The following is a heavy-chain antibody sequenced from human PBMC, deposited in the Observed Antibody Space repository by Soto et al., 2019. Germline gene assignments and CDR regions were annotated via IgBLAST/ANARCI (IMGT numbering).Heavy chain of an antibody. CDR3: ARTRGDFDFWSGSGGFDP. Sequence: QAGGSLRLSCAASGFTFSSYAMLWVRQAPGEGLEWVAVISYDGDNKYYADSVKGRFTISRDSSKNTLFLQMNNLRPEDTAVYYCARTRGDFDFWSGSGGFDPWGQGTLVTVSS. V-gene: IGHV3-30-3*01. CDR2: ISYDGDNK. CDR1: GFTFSSYA. D-gene: IGHD3-3*01. J-gene: IGHJ5*02.